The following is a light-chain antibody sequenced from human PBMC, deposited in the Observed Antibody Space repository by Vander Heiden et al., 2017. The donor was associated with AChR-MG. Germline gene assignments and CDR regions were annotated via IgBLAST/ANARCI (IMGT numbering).Light chain of an antibody. CDR1: SSDVGGDNY. CDR3: CSDAGSDTLV. CDR2: DGS. Sequence: QSALTQPRSVSGSPGLSVTISCPGTSSDVGGDNYVSWYQQHPGKAHKLMIYDGSKRPAGVPDRFSGSKYGNTASLTISGLQAEDEADYYCCSDAGSDTLVFGGGTKLTVL. V-gene: IGLV2-11*01. J-gene: IGLJ2*01.